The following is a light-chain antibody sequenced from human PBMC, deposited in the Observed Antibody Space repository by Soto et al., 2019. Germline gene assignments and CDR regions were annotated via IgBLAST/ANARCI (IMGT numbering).Light chain of an antibody. Sequence: QSALTQPPSASGSFGQSVTISCTGTSSDFGGYNYVSWYQQHPGKAPKLMIYEVSERPSGVPDRFSGSKSGNTASLTVSGLQADDEADYYCSSYSGTNYHYVFGTGTKDTVL. J-gene: IGLJ1*01. CDR1: SSDFGGYNY. CDR2: EVS. V-gene: IGLV2-8*01. CDR3: SSYSGTNYHYV.